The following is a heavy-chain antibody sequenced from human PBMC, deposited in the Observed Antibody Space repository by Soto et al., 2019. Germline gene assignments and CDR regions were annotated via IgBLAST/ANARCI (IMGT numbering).Heavy chain of an antibody. CDR2: VYHGVTA. V-gene: IGHV4-38-2*01. J-gene: IGHJ4*02. CDR1: GFSISSAYY. D-gene: IGHD3-22*01. CDR3: ARWFDSGGYQTPY. Sequence: SETLSLTCAVSGFSISSAYYWGWIRQPPGKGLDWIGTVYHGVTAFYNPSLRSRVTISVDTSKNQFSLKLTSVTAADTAVYYCARWFDSGGYQTPYWDQGTLVTVSS.